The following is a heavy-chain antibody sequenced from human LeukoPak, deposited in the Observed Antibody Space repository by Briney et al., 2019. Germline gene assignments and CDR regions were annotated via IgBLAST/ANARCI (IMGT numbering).Heavy chain of an antibody. CDR2: ISWNSGSI. V-gene: IGHV3-9*01. J-gene: IGHJ5*02. D-gene: IGHD3-3*01. CDR3: AREYSGDYDFWSGYDRGWFDP. Sequence: WIRQPPGKGLEWVSGISWNSGSIGYADSVKGRFTISRDNAKNSLYLQMNSLRSDDTAVYYCAREYSGDYDFWSGYDRGWFDPWGQGTLVTVSP.